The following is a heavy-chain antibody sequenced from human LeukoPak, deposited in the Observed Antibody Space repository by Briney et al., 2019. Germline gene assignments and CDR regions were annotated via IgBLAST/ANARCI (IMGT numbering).Heavy chain of an antibody. Sequence: ASVKVSCKASGYNIHWVRQAPGRGLEWMGMIDPGGGGTNYAQQFQGRVTMTRDTSTSTVYMDLSSLRSEDTAVYYCAREKGTTCYFDYWGQGTLVTVSS. V-gene: IGHV1-46*01. CDR2: IDPGGGGT. CDR1: GYN. CDR3: AREKGTTCYFDY. J-gene: IGHJ4*02. D-gene: IGHD1-1*01.